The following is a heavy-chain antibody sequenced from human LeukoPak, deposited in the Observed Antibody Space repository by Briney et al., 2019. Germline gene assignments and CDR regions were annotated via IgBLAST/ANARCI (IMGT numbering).Heavy chain of an antibody. J-gene: IGHJ4*01. Sequence: SETLSLTCAVYGGSFSGYYWSWIRQPPGKGLEWIGEINHSGSTNYNPSLKSRVTISVDTSKNQFSLKLSSVTAADTAVYYCARGDVWGSYRCDFDYWGHGTLVTVSS. V-gene: IGHV4-34*01. CDR3: ARGDVWGSYRCDFDY. CDR2: INHSGST. CDR1: GGSFSGYY. D-gene: IGHD3-16*02.